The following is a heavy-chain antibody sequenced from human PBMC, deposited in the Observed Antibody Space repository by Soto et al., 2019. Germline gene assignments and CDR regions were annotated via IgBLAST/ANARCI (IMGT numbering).Heavy chain of an antibody. CDR2: ISGSGGST. V-gene: IGHV3-23*01. Sequence: GGSLRLSCAASGFTFSSYAMSWVRQAPGKGLEWVSAISGSGGSTYYADSVKGRFTISRDNSKNTLYLQMNSLRAEDTAVYYCAKPLLTHYDSSPRDAFDIWSQGTMVTVSS. J-gene: IGHJ3*02. CDR1: GFTFSSYA. D-gene: IGHD3-22*01. CDR3: AKPLLTHYDSSPRDAFDI.